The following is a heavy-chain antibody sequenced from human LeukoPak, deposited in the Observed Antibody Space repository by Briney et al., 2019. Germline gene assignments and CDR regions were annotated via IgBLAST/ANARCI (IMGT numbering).Heavy chain of an antibody. CDR1: GYTFSTYA. CDR3: AKGSLRLGELSSWTLDY. CDR2: ISGSGSST. V-gene: IGHV3-23*01. D-gene: IGHD3-16*02. Sequence: GGSLRLSCAASGYTFSTYAMSWVRQAPGKGLEWVSSISGSGSSTSYADSVKGLFTISRDNSKNTLDLQMNSLRAEDTAIYYCAKGSLRLGELSSWTLDYWGQGTLVTVSS. J-gene: IGHJ4*02.